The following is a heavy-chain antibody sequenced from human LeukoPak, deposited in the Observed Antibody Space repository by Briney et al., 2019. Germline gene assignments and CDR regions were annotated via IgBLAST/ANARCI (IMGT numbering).Heavy chain of an antibody. CDR3: ARDDYGDHFDYYCYYMDV. D-gene: IGHD4-17*01. J-gene: IGHJ6*03. V-gene: IGHV1-2*02. CDR1: GYTFTGYY. Sequence: GASVKVSCKASGYTFTGYYLHWVRQAPGQGLEWMGRINPNSGGTNYAQKFQGRVTMTRDTSISTAYMELSSLRSDDTAVYYCARDDYGDHFDYYCYYMDVWGKGTTVTVSS. CDR2: INPNSGGT.